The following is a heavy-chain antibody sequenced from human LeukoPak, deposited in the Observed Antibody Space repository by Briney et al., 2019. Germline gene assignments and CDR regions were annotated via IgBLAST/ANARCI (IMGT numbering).Heavy chain of an antibody. V-gene: IGHV4-34*01. CDR3: ARALPYYYYGMDV. CDR2: INHSGST. CDR1: GGSFSGYY. Sequence: SETLSLTCAVYGGSFSGYYWSWIRQPPGKGLEWIGEINHSGSTNYNPSLKSRVTISVDTSKNQLSLKLSSVPAADTAVYYCARALPYYYYGMDVWGQGTTVTVSS. J-gene: IGHJ6*02.